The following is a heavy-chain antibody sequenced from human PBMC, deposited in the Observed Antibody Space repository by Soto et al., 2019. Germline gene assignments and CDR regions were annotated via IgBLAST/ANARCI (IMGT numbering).Heavy chain of an antibody. CDR2: ISGSGDFT. J-gene: IGHJ3*02. Sequence: EVQMLESGGGLVQPGGSLRLSCAASGFTLSSYALRWVRQAPGKGLEWVSGISGSGDFTFDADSVRGRFTISRDNSMNTLYLQMNSLRVEDTAVYYCARGPTIFGVGVDALDIWGQGTMATVSS. CDR3: ARGPTIFGVGVDALDI. D-gene: IGHD3-3*01. V-gene: IGHV3-23*01. CDR1: GFTLSSYA.